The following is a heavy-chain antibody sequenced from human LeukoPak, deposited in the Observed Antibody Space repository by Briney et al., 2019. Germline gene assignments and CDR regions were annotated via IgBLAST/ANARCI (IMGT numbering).Heavy chain of an antibody. J-gene: IGHJ3*02. CDR3: ARDPGAPVRAFDI. Sequence: GASVKVSCQASRDTFTRCAFSWVRQAPGQGLEWMGGIISIDGTANFGQKFQGRVTITADESTSTAYMELSSLRSEDTAIYYCARDPGAPVRAFDIWGQGTMVTVSS. CDR2: IISIDGTA. V-gene: IGHV1-69*13. CDR1: RDTFTRCA.